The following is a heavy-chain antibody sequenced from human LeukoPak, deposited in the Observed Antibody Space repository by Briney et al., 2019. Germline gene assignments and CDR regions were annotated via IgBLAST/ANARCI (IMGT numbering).Heavy chain of an antibody. J-gene: IGHJ5*02. Sequence: PGGFLRLSCAASGFTFSNFWMSWVRQAPGRGLEWVANIEQDGSEKYYVDSVKGRFTISRDNAKNSLYLQMNSLRAEDTAAYYCARGNGWFDPWGQGTLVTVSS. D-gene: IGHD2-8*01. CDR3: ARGNGWFDP. CDR2: IEQDGSEK. V-gene: IGHV3-7*04. CDR1: GFTFSNFW.